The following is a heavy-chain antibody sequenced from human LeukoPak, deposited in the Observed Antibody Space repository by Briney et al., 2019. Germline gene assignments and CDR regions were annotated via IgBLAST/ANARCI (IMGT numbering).Heavy chain of an antibody. D-gene: IGHD3-22*01. J-gene: IGHJ4*02. CDR2: IIPIFGTS. CDR3: ARDATIFDSSGYYYLW. CDR1: GGTFSRSG. Sequence: ASVKVSCKASGGTFSRSGISWVRQAPGQGLEWMGGIIPIFGTSNYAQTFQGSVTITADESTSNAYMELTSLRSEDTDIYYCARDATIFDSSGYYYLWWGQGTLVTVSS. V-gene: IGHV1-69*13.